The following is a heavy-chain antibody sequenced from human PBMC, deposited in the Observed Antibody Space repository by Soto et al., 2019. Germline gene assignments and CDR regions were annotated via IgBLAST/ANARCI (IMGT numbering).Heavy chain of an antibody. CDR2: ISGSGGST. V-gene: IGHV3-23*01. CDR1: GFTFSSYA. Sequence: GGSLRLSCAASGFTFSSYAMSWVRQAPGKGLEWVSAISGSGGSTYYADSVKGRFTISRDNSKNTLYLQMNSLRAEDTAVYYCAKPRIIWSGYWSPFDYWGQGTLVTVSS. D-gene: IGHD3-3*01. CDR3: AKPRIIWSGYWSPFDY. J-gene: IGHJ4*02.